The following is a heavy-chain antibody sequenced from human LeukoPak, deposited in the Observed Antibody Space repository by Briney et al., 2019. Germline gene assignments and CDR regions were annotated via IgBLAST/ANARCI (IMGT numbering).Heavy chain of an antibody. CDR3: AREWKVGAFYYFDY. CDR1: EGTFSSYT. Sequence: ASVKVSCKASEGTFSSYTISWVRQAPGQGLEWMGRIIPILGIANYAQKFQGRVTITADKSTSTAYMELSSLRSEDTAVYYCAREWKVGAFYYFDYWGQGTLVTVSS. V-gene: IGHV1-69*04. J-gene: IGHJ4*02. CDR2: IIPILGIA. D-gene: IGHD1-26*01.